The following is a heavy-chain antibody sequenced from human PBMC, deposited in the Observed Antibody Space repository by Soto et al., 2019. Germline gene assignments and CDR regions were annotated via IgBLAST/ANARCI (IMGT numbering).Heavy chain of an antibody. J-gene: IGHJ6*03. D-gene: IGHD5-12*01. CDR3: ARELGGYDYLYYYYYMDV. CDR2: IIPVLGMA. CDR1: GDIFDSLT. Sequence: QVQLVQSGAEMKKPGSSVKVSCQASGDIFDSLTINWVRQAPGQGLEWMGRIIPVLGMANYGQKFQGRVTIIADKSTSTVYMELSSLTSEDTAVYYCARELGGYDYLYYYYYMDVWGEGTTVTVSS. V-gene: IGHV1-69*08.